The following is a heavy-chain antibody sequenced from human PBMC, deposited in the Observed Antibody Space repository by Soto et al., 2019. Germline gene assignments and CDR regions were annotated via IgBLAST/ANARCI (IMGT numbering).Heavy chain of an antibody. D-gene: IGHD6-19*01. CDR1: GGSFSGYY. V-gene: IGHV4-34*01. J-gene: IGHJ4*02. CDR2: INHSGST. Sequence: QVQLQQWGAGLLKPSETLSLTCAVYGGSFSGYYWNWIRQPPGKGLEWIGEINHSGSTNYNPSLKSRVTISVDTSKNQCSLKRSSVTAANTAVYYCARGGKQWLDHQGTDYWGQGTLVTVFS. CDR3: ARGGKQWLDHQGTDY.